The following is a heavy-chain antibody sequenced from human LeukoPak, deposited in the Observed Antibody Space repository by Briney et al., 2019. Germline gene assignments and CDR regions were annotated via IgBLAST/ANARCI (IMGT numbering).Heavy chain of an antibody. CDR3: ARRRGGVSDCFDY. V-gene: IGHV4-59*08. CDR2: IYYSGTT. J-gene: IGHJ4*02. D-gene: IGHD3-16*01. Sequence: SETLSLTCTVSGGSMSDYSWSWIRQSPGKGLEWIGYIYYSGTTNYNPSLKSRVTISIDTSKNQFSLRLTSVTAADTAIYYCARRRGGVSDCFDYWGQGALVTVSS. CDR1: GGSMSDYS.